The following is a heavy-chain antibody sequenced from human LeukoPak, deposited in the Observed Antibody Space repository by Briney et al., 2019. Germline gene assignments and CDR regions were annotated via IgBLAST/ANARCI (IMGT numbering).Heavy chain of an antibody. D-gene: IGHD3-22*01. CDR1: GGSISTYY. V-gene: IGHV4-4*07. J-gene: IGHJ3*02. CDR3: ARGAYYYASSGFFTFHI. CDR2: IYTNGRT. Sequence: SETLSLTRTVSGGSISTYYWSWIRQPAGKGLEWIGRIYTNGRTNYNPSLKSRVSMSVDTSKNQFSLKLSSVTAADTATYYCARGAYYYASSGFFTFHIWGQGTMVTVSS.